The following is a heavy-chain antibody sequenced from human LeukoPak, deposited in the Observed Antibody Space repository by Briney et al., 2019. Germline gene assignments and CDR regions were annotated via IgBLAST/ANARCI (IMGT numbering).Heavy chain of an antibody. Sequence: ASVKVSCKASGYTFTSYYMHWLRQAPGQGLEWMGIINPSGSSTSYAQEFQGRGTITRDMSTGTVYMELNSRRSEDTAVYYCARVSGYGGEHMGPGTEYDYWGQETLVTVSS. CDR1: GYTFTSYY. D-gene: IGHD4-23*01. CDR2: INPSGSST. V-gene: IGHV1-46*01. J-gene: IGHJ4*02. CDR3: ARVSGYGGEHMGPGTEYDY.